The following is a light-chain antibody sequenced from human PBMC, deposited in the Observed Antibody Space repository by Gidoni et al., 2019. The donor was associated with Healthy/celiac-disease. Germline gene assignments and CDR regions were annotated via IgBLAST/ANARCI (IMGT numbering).Light chain of an antibody. V-gene: IGLV3-19*01. CDR1: SLRSYY. Sequence: SSELTQDPAVSVALGQTVRITCQGDSLRSYYASWYQQKPGQAPVLVIYGKNTRPSGIPDRFSGSSSGNTASLTITGAEAEDEADYYCNSRDSSGNHKVVFGAGTKLTVL. CDR2: GKN. J-gene: IGLJ2*01. CDR3: NSRDSSGNHKVV.